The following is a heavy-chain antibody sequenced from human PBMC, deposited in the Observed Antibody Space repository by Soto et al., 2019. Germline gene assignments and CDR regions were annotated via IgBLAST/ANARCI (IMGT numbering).Heavy chain of an antibody. Sequence: EVPLLESGGGLVQPGGSLRLSCAVSGFTFNNYAMSWVRQAPGKGLEWVSLITDSGSTTYDADSVKGRFIISRDNSKNTLYLQRNGLRVEDTAIYYCTKRARNACEGYYFDYWGQGSLVTVSS. V-gene: IGHV3-23*01. CDR1: GFTFNNYA. J-gene: IGHJ4*02. CDR2: ITDSGSTT. CDR3: TKRARNACEGYYFDY.